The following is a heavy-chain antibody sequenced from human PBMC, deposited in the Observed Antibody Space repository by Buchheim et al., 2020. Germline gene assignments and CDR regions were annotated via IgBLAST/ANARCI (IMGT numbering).Heavy chain of an antibody. CDR3: ARDAFPVTTKPGDYGMDV. CDR2: ISYDGSNK. D-gene: IGHD4-17*01. CDR1: GFTFSSYA. Sequence: QVQLVESGGGVVQPGRSLRLSCAASGFTFSSYAMHWVRQAPGKGLEWVAVISYDGSNKYYADSVKGRFTISRDNSKNTLYLQMNSLRAEDTAVYYCARDAFPVTTKPGDYGMDVWGQGTT. J-gene: IGHJ6*02. V-gene: IGHV3-30*04.